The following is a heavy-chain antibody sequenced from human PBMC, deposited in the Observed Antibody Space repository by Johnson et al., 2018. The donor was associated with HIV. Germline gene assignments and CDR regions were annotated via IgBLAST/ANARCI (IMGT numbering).Heavy chain of an antibody. V-gene: IGHV3-30-3*01. J-gene: IGHJ3*02. CDR1: GFTFSSYA. CDR2: ISYDGSNK. CDR3: ASGTYYNFWGGYYGAFDI. Sequence: QVQLVESGGGVVQPGRSLRLSCAASGFTFSSYAMHWVRQAPGKGLEWVAVISYDGSNKYYADSVKGRFTISRDNSKNTLYLQMNSLRAEDSAVYYCASGTYYNFWGGYYGAFDIWGQGTMVTVAP. D-gene: IGHD3-3*01.